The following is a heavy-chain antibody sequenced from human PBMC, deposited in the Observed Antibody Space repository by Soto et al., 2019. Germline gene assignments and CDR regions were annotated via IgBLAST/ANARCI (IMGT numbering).Heavy chain of an antibody. Sequence: QVQLVQPGAEVKKPGSSVKVSCKASGGTFSSYVISWVRQAPGQGLEWMGGVIPMFDTANYAQKFQGRVTXTXXKSTSTVYLKLSTLRSETTAGSYCASRVMVAYTSLDGWFDPWGQGTLVTVSA. CDR1: GGTFSSYV. V-gene: IGHV1-69*14. D-gene: IGHD2-15*01. CDR3: ASRVMVAYTSLDGWFDP. CDR2: VIPMFDTA. J-gene: IGHJ5*02.